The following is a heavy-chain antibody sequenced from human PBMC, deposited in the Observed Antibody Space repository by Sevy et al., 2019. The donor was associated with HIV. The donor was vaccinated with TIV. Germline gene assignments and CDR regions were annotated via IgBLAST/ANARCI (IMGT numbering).Heavy chain of an antibody. D-gene: IGHD5-18*01. Sequence: SETLSLTCTVSGDSSGSGYYYWGWIRQPAGKGLEWIGRIGARGETHYNPSLKSRVTIPLDTSKNQITLRLTSVTAADTAMYYCAREIDQSVTHGYGDYFDYWGQGTLVTVSS. CDR3: AREIDQSVTHGYGDYFDY. CDR1: GDSSGSGYYY. V-gene: IGHV4-61*02. CDR2: IGARGET. J-gene: IGHJ4*02.